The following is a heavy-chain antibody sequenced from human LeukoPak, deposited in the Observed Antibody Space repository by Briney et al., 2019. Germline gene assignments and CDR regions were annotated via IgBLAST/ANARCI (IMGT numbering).Heavy chain of an antibody. D-gene: IGHD1-26*01. V-gene: IGHV3-48*04. CDR3: ARRVGATDVDY. CDR1: GFTFSSYS. J-gene: IGHJ4*02. Sequence: GGSLRLSCAASGFTFSSYSMNWVRQAPGKGLEWVSYISSSSSTIYYADSVKGRFTISRDNAKNSLYLQMNSLRAEDTAVYYCARRVGATDVDYWGQGTLVTVSS. CDR2: ISSSSSTI.